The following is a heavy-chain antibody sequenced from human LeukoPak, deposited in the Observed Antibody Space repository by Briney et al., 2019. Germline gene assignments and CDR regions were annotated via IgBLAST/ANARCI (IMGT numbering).Heavy chain of an antibody. CDR3: AKGGRGYSGYDYGVGAYYYYYMDV. CDR2: ISSSSSYI. V-gene: IGHV3-21*01. Sequence: GGSLRLSCAASGFTFSSYSMNWVRQAPGKGLEWVSSISSSSSYIYYADSVKGRFTISRDNSKNTLYLQMNSLRAEDTAVYYCAKGGRGYSGYDYGVGAYYYYYMDVWGKGTTVTVSS. CDR1: GFTFSSYS. J-gene: IGHJ6*03. D-gene: IGHD5-12*01.